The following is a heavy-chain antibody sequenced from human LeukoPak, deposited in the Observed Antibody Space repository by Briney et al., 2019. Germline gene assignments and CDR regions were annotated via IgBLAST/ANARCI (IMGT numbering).Heavy chain of an antibody. D-gene: IGHD3-10*01. J-gene: IGHJ4*02. CDR3: ARDLAGHYYGSGSSFDY. Sequence: GGSLRLSCAASGFTFRSYWLSWVRQAPGKGLEWVANIREDGSEKYYVDSVKGQFTISRDNAKNSLFLQMDSLRAEDTAVYYCARDLAGHYYGSGSSFDYWGQGTLVTVSS. CDR2: IREDGSEK. V-gene: IGHV3-7*01. CDR1: GFTFRSYW.